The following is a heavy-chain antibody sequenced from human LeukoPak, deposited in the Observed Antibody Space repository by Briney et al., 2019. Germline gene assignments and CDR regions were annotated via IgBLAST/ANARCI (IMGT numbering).Heavy chain of an antibody. CDR2: ISGNGRDT. CDR1: GFTFSDYY. D-gene: IGHD2-2*01. CDR3: ARAAAVCSSTSCYGHY. Sequence: GGSLRLSCAASGFTFSDYYMSWIRQAPGKGLEWVTAISGNGRDTYYTDSVKGRFTISGDNSKNTLYLQMNSLRAEDTAIYYCARAAAVCSSTSCYGHYWGQGTLVTVSS. V-gene: IGHV3-11*05. J-gene: IGHJ4*02.